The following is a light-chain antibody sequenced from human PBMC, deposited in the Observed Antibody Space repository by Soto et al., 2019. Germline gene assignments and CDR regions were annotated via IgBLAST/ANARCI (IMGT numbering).Light chain of an antibody. V-gene: IGKV3-20*01. CDR3: LHYGGSPLT. Sequence: EILMTQSPATLSVSPGERDTLPCRASQSVSSNLAWYQQKPGQAPRLLIYGASTRTTGIPDRFSGSGSGTDCTLTIGRLEPGDFSVYYCLHYGGSPLTFGQGTRLEIK. CDR2: GAS. CDR1: QSVSSN. J-gene: IGKJ5*01.